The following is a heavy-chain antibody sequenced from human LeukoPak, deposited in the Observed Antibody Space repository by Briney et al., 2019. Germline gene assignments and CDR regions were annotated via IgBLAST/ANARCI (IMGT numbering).Heavy chain of an antibody. CDR1: GFXFSTRW. V-gene: IGHV3-7*05. Sequence: GGSLRLSCAASGFXFSTRWINWVRQAPGKGLEWVANIKKDGSEKNYVDSVKGRFTISRDTAKNSLYLGMSSLRAEDTALYYCAREYGDYSSYFDLWGRGTLVTVSS. CDR2: IKKDGSEK. D-gene: IGHD4-17*01. CDR3: AREYGDYSSYFDL. J-gene: IGHJ2*01.